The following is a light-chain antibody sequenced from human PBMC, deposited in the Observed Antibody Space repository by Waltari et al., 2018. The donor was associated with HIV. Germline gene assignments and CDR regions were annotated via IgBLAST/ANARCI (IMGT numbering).Light chain of an antibody. CDR2: SDI. CDR1: RSNIGAGYF. Sequence: QSALTQPPSVSGAPGQRVTISCTGNRSNIGAGYFVHGYQHLPGTAPKLLVYSDINRPSGVPDRFSGSKSGTSASLVITGLQAEDEADYYCQSYDSSLRASVFGGGTKLTVL. J-gene: IGLJ2*01. CDR3: QSYDSSLRASV. V-gene: IGLV1-40*01.